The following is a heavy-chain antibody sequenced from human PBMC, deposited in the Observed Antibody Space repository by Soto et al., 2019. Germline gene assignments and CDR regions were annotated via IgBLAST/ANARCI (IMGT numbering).Heavy chain of an antibody. CDR3: ARDPRNKGLDP. J-gene: IGHJ5*02. Sequence: GGSLRLSCAASGFTFSSYGMHWVRQAPGKGLEWVAVISYDGGNKYHADSVKGRFTISRDNSKNTLYLQMSSLKDEDTAVYYCARDPRNKGLDPWGQGTLVTVSS. V-gene: IGHV3-30*03. CDR2: ISYDGGNK. CDR1: GFTFSSYG.